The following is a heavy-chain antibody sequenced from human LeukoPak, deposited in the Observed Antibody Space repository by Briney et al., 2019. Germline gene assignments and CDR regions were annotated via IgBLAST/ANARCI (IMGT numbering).Heavy chain of an antibody. Sequence: SETLSLTCAVYGGSFSGYYWSWIRQPPGKGLEWIGEINRSGSTNYNPSLKSRVTISVDTSKNQFSLKLSSVTAADRAVYYCARAGYYYDSSGYYSGPPDYWGQGTLVTVSS. V-gene: IGHV4-34*01. CDR3: ARAGYYYDSSGYYSGPPDY. CDR2: INRSGST. J-gene: IGHJ4*02. CDR1: GGSFSGYY. D-gene: IGHD3-22*01.